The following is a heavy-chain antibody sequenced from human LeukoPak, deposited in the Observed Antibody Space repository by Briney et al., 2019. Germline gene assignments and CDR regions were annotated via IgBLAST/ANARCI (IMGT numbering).Heavy chain of an antibody. D-gene: IGHD5-24*01. Sequence: ASVKVSCKASGYTFTGYYMHWVRQAPGQGLEWMGWINPNSGGTNYAQKFQGRVTITRNTSISTAYMELSSLRSEDTAVYYCARARRDGYNLFGYWGQGTLVTVSS. CDR2: INPNSGGT. CDR1: GYTFTGYY. V-gene: IGHV1-2*02. J-gene: IGHJ4*02. CDR3: ARARRDGYNLFGY.